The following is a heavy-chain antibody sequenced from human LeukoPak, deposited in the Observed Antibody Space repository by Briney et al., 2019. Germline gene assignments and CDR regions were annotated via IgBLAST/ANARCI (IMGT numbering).Heavy chain of an antibody. J-gene: IGHJ3*02. V-gene: IGHV3-30*18. D-gene: IGHD1-26*01. Sequence: GGSLRLSCAVSGFTLSTYGMHWVRQAPGKGLEWVAVISFDGGTKYYGDSVKGRFTISRDISKNTLYLQMNSLRGEDTAVYYCVKEGGSKYGGAFDIWGQGTLVTVSS. CDR2: ISFDGGTK. CDR3: VKEGGSKYGGAFDI. CDR1: GFTLSTYG.